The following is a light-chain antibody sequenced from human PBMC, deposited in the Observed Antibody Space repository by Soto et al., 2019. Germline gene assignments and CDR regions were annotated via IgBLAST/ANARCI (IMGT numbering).Light chain of an antibody. CDR2: WAS. V-gene: IGKV4-1*01. CDR1: QSVLSSSDNRNY. Sequence: DIVLNHSPHSLSVSLGERATIHRKSSQSVLSSSDNRNYLAWYQQKAGQSPKLLIYWASSRESGVPDRFSGAGSGTDFTLNISSLQAEDVAVYYCQQYYNSPLTFGGGTKVDIK. J-gene: IGKJ4*01. CDR3: QQYYNSPLT.